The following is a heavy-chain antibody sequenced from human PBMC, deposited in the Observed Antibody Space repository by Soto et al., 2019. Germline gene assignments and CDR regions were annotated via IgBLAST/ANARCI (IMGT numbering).Heavy chain of an antibody. V-gene: IGHV4-34*01. CDR3: ARGPRFLEWLFPSNYYYGMDV. D-gene: IGHD3-3*01. J-gene: IGHJ6*02. CDR2: INHSGST. Sequence: PSETLSLTCAVYGGSFSGYYWSWIRQPPGKGLEWIGEINHSGSTNYNPSLKSRVTISVDTSKNQFSLKLSSVTAADTAVYYCARGPRFLEWLFPSNYYYGMDVWGQGTTVTVSS. CDR1: GGSFSGYY.